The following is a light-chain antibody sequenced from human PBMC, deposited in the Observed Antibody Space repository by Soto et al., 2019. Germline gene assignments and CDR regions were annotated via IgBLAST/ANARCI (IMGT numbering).Light chain of an antibody. CDR3: QQYSNWPPGMYT. Sequence: EIVMTQSPATLSVSPGERATLSCRASQSVSSYLAWYQQKPGLPPRLLIYDASTRATGIPDRFSGSGSGTDFTLTISSLQSADFAVYYCQQYSNWPPGMYTFGQGTKLEIK. CDR2: DAS. J-gene: IGKJ2*01. V-gene: IGKV3-15*01. CDR1: QSVSSY.